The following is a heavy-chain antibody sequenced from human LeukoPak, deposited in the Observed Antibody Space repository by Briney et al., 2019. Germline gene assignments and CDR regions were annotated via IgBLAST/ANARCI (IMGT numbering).Heavy chain of an antibody. CDR1: GYTFTTYN. CDR3: AGLRDWFDP. J-gene: IGHJ5*02. CDR2: INTNTGNP. V-gene: IGHV7-4-1*02. Sequence: ASVKVSCKASGYTFTTYNINWVRQAPGQGLEWMGWINTNTGNPTYAQGFTGRFVFSLDTSVSTAYLQISSLKAEDTAVYYCAGLRDWFDPWGQGTLVTVSS.